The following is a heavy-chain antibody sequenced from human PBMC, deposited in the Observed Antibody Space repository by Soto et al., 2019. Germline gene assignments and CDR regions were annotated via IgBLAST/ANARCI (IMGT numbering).Heavy chain of an antibody. V-gene: IGHV1-2*02. CDR3: ARVRGYVVVAAMGY. J-gene: IGHJ4*02. CDR2: INPNSGGT. CDR1: GYTFTGYY. Sequence: ASVKVSCKASGYTFTGYYMHWVRQAPGQGLEWMGWINPNSGGTNYAQKFQGRVTMTRDTSISTAYMELSRLRSDDTAVYYCARVRGYVVVAAMGYWGQGTLVTVSS. D-gene: IGHD2-15*01.